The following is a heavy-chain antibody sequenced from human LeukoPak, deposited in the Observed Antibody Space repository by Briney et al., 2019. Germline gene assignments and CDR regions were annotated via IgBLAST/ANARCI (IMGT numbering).Heavy chain of an antibody. Sequence: GGSLRLSCAASGFTFSSYAMSWVRQAPGRGLEWVSAISGSGGSTYYADSVKGRFTISRDNSKNTLYLQMNSLRAEDTAVYYCAKDYGGNSGGDYWGQGTLVTVSS. CDR3: AKDYGGNSGGDY. CDR1: GFTFSSYA. J-gene: IGHJ4*02. D-gene: IGHD4-23*01. V-gene: IGHV3-23*01. CDR2: ISGSGGST.